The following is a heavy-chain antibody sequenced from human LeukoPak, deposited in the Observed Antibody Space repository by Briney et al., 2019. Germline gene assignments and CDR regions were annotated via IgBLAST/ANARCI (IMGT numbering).Heavy chain of an antibody. CDR2: IYYSGST. CDR1: GGSISSYY. D-gene: IGHD2-2*01. CDR3: ASIVVVPAAAWFDP. Sequence: PSETLSLTCTVSGGSISSYYWSWIRQPPGKGLEWIGYIYYSGSTNYNPSLKSRVTISVDTSKNQFSLKLSSVTAADTAVYYCASIVVVPAAAWFDPWGQGTLVTVSS. J-gene: IGHJ5*02. V-gene: IGHV4-59*01.